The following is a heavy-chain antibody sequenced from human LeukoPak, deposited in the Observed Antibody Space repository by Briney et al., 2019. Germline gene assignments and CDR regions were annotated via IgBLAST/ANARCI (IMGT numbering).Heavy chain of an antibody. Sequence: PGGSLRLSCAASGFTFSTFAMIWARQPPGKGLEWVSSIFPGGGEIHYADSVGGRFTTSRDNSKSTLSLQMNNLRAEDTAIYYCATYRQVLLPFESWGQGTLVTVSS. V-gene: IGHV3-23*01. CDR1: GFTFSTFA. CDR2: IFPGGGEI. D-gene: IGHD2-8*02. J-gene: IGHJ4*02. CDR3: ATYRQVLLPFES.